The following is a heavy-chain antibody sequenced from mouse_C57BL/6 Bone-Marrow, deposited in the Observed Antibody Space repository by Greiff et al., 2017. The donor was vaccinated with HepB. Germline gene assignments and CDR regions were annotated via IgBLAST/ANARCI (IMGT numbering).Heavy chain of an antibody. Sequence: EVKLQESGGDLVKPGGSLKLSCAASGFTFSSYGMSWVRQTPDKRLEWVATISSGGSYTYYPDSVKGRFTISRDNAKNTLYLQMSSLKAEDTAMYYCASSIYYDYSYAMDYWGQGTSVTVSS. CDR2: ISSGGSYT. CDR1: GFTFSSYG. D-gene: IGHD2-4*01. J-gene: IGHJ4*01. CDR3: ASSIYYDYSYAMDY. V-gene: IGHV5-6*01.